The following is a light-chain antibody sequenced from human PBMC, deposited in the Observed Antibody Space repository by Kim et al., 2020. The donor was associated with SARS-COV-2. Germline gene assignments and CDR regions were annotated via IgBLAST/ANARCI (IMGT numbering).Light chain of an antibody. CDR1: QGITNY. J-gene: IGKJ3*01. Sequence: DIQMTQSPSSLSASVGDRVTISCRASQGITNYLAWYQQKPGTVLKLLIYAAGTLQSVVPSRFSGSGSGTDFTLTISSLQPEDVATYYCQKYNSAPFAFGPGTKVDIK. V-gene: IGKV1-27*01. CDR2: AAG. CDR3: QKYNSAPFA.